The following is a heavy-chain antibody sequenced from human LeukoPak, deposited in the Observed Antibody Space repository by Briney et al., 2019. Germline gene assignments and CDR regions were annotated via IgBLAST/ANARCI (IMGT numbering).Heavy chain of an antibody. V-gene: IGHV3-7*01. D-gene: IGHD1-26*01. CDR3: ARGRWELLS. Sequence: GRSLRLSCAASGFTFSGYAMSWVRQAPGKGLEWVANIKQDGSEKYYVDSVKGRFTISRDNAKNSLYLQMNSLRAEDTAVYYCARGRWELLSWGQGTLVTVSS. J-gene: IGHJ4*02. CDR2: IKQDGSEK. CDR1: GFTFSGYA.